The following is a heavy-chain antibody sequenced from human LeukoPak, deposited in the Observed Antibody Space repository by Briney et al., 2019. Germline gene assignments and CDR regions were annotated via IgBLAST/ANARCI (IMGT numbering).Heavy chain of an antibody. V-gene: IGHV4-4*02. CDR2: IYHSGST. Sequence: SGTLSLTCAVSGGSISSTNWWSWVRQPPGKGLEWIGEIYHSGSTNYNPPLKSRVTISVEKSKNQFSLKLTSVTAADTAVYYCASRGSTGTALVKMFPFDYWGQGTLVTVSS. CDR1: GGSISSTNW. CDR3: ASRGSTGTALVKMFPFDY. D-gene: IGHD5-18*01. J-gene: IGHJ4*02.